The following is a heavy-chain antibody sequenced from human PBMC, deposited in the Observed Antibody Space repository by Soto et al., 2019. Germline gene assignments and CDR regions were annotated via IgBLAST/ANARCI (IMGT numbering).Heavy chain of an antibody. CDR3: ARDFRVATHDAFDI. V-gene: IGHV3-30-3*01. D-gene: IGHD2-15*01. CDR1: GFTFSSYA. CDR2: ISYDGSNK. Sequence: GGSLRLSCAASGFTFSSYAMHWVRQAPGKGLERVAVISYDGSNKYYADSVKGRFTISRDNSKNTLYLQMNSLRAEDTAVYYCARDFRVATHDAFDIWGQGTMVTVSS. J-gene: IGHJ3*02.